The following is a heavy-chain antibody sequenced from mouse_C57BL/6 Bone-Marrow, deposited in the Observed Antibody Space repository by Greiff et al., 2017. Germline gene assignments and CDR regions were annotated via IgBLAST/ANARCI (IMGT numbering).Heavy chain of an antibody. CDR3: ARKNYSNQAWCAY. J-gene: IGHJ3*01. CDR2: INPSNGGT. D-gene: IGHD2-5*01. CDR1: GYTFTSYW. Sequence: QVQLQQPGTELVKPGASVKLSCKASGYTFTSYWMHWAKQRPGQGLEWIGNINPSNGGTNYNEKFKSKATLTVDKSSSTAYMQLSSLTSENSAVYYGARKNYSNQAWCAYWGQGTLVTVSA. V-gene: IGHV1-53*01.